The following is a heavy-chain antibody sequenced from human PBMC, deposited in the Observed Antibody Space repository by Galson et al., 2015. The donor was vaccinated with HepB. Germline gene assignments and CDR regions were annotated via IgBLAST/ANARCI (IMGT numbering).Heavy chain of an antibody. CDR1: GASISTSGYY. V-gene: IGHV4-39*01. CDR3: VRHKETWIQLWLGWFDS. Sequence: SETLSLTCSVSGASISTSGYYWGWIRQSPGQGLEWIASIDYTGNAYYNPSLRSRLTMSVDTAKNQFSLRLNSVTAADTAMYFCVRHKETWIQLWLGWFDSWGQGTLVTVSS. CDR2: IDYTGNA. J-gene: IGHJ5*01. D-gene: IGHD2-21*01.